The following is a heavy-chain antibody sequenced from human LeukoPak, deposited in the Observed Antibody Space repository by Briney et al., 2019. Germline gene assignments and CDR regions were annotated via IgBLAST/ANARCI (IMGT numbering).Heavy chain of an antibody. Sequence: PSQTLSLTCTVSGGSISSGSYYWSWIRQPPGKGLEWIGSIYYSGSTYYNPSLKSRVTISVDTSKNQFSLKLSSVTAADTAVYYCARSPRYDFWSGPRGYFDYWGQGTLVTVSS. V-gene: IGHV4-39*01. D-gene: IGHD3-3*01. J-gene: IGHJ4*02. CDR1: GGSISSGSYY. CDR2: IYYSGST. CDR3: ARSPRYDFWSGPRGYFDY.